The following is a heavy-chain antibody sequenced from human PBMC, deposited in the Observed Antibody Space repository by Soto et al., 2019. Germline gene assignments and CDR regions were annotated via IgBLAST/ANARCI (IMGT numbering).Heavy chain of an antibody. CDR2: INHSGST. V-gene: IGHV4-34*01. CDR3: ARVSTRGSSWYMNAFDI. J-gene: IGHJ3*02. Sequence: SETLSLTCAVYGGSFSGYYWSWIRQPPGKGLEWIGEINHSGSTNYNPSLKSRVTISVDTSKNQFSLKLSSVTAADTAVYYCARVSTRGSSWYMNAFDIWGQGTMVTVSS. CDR1: GGSFSGYY. D-gene: IGHD6-13*01.